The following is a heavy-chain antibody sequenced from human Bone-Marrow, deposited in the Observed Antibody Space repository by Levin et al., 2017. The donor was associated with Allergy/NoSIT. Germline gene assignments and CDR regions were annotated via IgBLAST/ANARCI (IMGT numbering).Heavy chain of an antibody. Sequence: SCTVSGGSISSGGYYWTWIRQRPGKGLEWIGYMYYSGSTYYNPSLKSRVTMSVDTSKNQFSLKLRSVTAADTAVYYCARSYYDFWGGYPPPLGYMDVWGKGTTVTVSS. D-gene: IGHD3-3*01. J-gene: IGHJ6*03. CDR3: ARSYYDFWGGYPPPLGYMDV. CDR1: GGSISSGGYY. CDR2: MYYSGST. V-gene: IGHV4-31*03.